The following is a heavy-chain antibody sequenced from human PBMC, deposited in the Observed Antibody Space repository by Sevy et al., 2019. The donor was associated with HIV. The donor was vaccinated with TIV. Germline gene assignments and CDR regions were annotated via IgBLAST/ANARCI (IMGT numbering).Heavy chain of an antibody. CDR3: ARGDEAVAGGHLHYFDY. CDR2: INHSGST. J-gene: IGHJ4*02. CDR1: GGSFSGYY. Sequence: SETLSLTCAVYGGSFSGYYWSWIRQPPGKGLEWIGEINHSGSTNYNPSLKSRVTISVDTSKNQFSLKLSSVTAADTAVYYCARGDEAVAGGHLHYFDYWGQGTLVTVSS. D-gene: IGHD6-19*01. V-gene: IGHV4-34*01.